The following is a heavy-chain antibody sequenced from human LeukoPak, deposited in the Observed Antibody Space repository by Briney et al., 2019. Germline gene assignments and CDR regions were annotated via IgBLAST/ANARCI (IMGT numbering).Heavy chain of an antibody. CDR1: GFTFSSYW. Sequence: PGGSLRLSCAASGFTFSSYWMSWVRQAPGKGLEWVANIKQDGSEKYYVDSVKGRFTISRDNSKNTLYLQMNSLRAEDTAVYYCAKSTCGDTSCHGGYFDSWGQGALVTVSS. D-gene: IGHD2-2*01. J-gene: IGHJ4*02. CDR3: AKSTCGDTSCHGGYFDS. CDR2: IKQDGSEK. V-gene: IGHV3-7*03.